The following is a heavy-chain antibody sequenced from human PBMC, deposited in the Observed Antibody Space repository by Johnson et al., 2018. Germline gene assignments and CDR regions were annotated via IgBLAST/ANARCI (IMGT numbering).Heavy chain of an antibody. J-gene: IGHJ3*02. V-gene: IGHV4-34*01. CDR1: GGSFNDYF. Sequence: QVQLQQWGAGLFKPSETLSLTCAVYGGSFNDYFWNWIRQPPGKGLEWLGEINHGGITNYNHSLKSRVTISVDTSKKQFSLRLNSLTAADTAVYYCTRDRRYESSGYTAFNIWGQGTMVTISS. D-gene: IGHD3-22*01. CDR3: TRDRRYESSGYTAFNI. CDR2: INHGGIT.